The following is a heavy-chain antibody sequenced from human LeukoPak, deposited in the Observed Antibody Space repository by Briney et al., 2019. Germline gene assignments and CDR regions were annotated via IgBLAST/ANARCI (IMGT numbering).Heavy chain of an antibody. CDR2: IYYSGST. CDR3: ARDYGERGWFAT. Sequence: SETLSLTCTVSGGSISSYYWSWLRQPPGKGLEWIGYIYYSGSTNYNPSLKSRVTISVDTSKNQFSLKLSSVTAADTAVYYCARDYGERGWFATWGQGTPVTVSS. V-gene: IGHV4-59*01. CDR1: GGSISSYY. D-gene: IGHD4-17*01. J-gene: IGHJ5*02.